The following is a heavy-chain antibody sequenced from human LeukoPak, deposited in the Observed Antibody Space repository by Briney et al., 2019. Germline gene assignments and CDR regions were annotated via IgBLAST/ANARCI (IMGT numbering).Heavy chain of an antibody. Sequence: PSETLSLTCTVSGASISSFYWSWIRQPPGRGLEWIGYIFYTGSTNYNPSLKGRVTLSMDTSKNQFSLNLTSVTAADTAVYYCAGNRGTSDLDYWGQGTLVTVSS. V-gene: IGHV4-59*01. CDR3: AGNRGTSDLDY. CDR2: IFYTGST. D-gene: IGHD2-8*01. CDR1: GASISSFY. J-gene: IGHJ4*02.